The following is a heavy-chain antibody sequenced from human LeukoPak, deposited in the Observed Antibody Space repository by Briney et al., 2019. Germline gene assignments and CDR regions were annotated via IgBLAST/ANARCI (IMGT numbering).Heavy chain of an antibody. CDR3: AKAASSSWPSYYYGMDV. J-gene: IGHJ6*02. CDR1: GFSFSSYA. D-gene: IGHD6-13*01. CDR2: IPNDGSKT. Sequence: GRSLRLSCAASGFSFSSYAMHWVRQAPGKGLEWVAAIPNDGSKTYYADSVKGRFTISKDNSKNTVYLQMSSLRVDDTAVYYCAKAASSSWPSYYYGMDVWGQGTTVTVSS. V-gene: IGHV3-30-3*01.